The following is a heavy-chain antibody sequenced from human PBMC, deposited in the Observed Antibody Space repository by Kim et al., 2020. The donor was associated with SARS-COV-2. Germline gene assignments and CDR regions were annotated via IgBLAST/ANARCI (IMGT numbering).Heavy chain of an antibody. CDR3: ARDIYSSGWYSSADYYYGMDV. CDR2: ISSSSSYT. V-gene: IGHV3-11*06. J-gene: IGHJ6*02. Sequence: GGSMRLSCAASGFTFSDYYMSWIRQAPGKGLEWVSYISSSSSYTNYADSVKGRFTISRDNAKNSLYLQMNSLRAEDTAVYYCARDIYSSGWYSSADYYYGMDVWGQGTTVTVSS. CDR1: GFTFSDYY. D-gene: IGHD6-19*01.